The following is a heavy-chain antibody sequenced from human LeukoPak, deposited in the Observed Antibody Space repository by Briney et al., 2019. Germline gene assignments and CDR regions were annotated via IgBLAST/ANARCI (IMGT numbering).Heavy chain of an antibody. J-gene: IGHJ4*02. CDR1: GGSISSSSYY. CDR3: ARRPSVTATMYYFDY. Sequence: SETLSLTCTVSGGSISSSSYYWRWIRQPPGKGLEWIGEINHSGSTNYNPSLKSRVTISVDTSKNQFSLKLSSVTAADTAVYYCARRPSVTATMYYFDYWGQGTLVTVSS. D-gene: IGHD2-21*02. CDR2: INHSGST. V-gene: IGHV4-39*07.